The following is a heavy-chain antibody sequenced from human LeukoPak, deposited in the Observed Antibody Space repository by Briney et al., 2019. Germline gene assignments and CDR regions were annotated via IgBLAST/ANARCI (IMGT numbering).Heavy chain of an antibody. D-gene: IGHD3-9*01. J-gene: IGHJ6*02. Sequence: PSQTLSLTCAVSGGSISSGGYSWSWIRQPPGKGLEWIGYIYHSGSTYYNPSLKSRVTISVDRSKNQFSLKLSSVTAADTAVYYCAREDTGPHYDILTGYPDYYGMDVWGQGTTVTVSS. V-gene: IGHV4-30-2*01. CDR3: AREDTGPHYDILTGYPDYYGMDV. CDR2: IYHSGST. CDR1: GGSISSGGYS.